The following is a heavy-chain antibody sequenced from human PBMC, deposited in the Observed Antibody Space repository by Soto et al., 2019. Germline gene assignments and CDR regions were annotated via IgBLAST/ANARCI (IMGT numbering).Heavy chain of an antibody. V-gene: IGHV3-48*03. D-gene: IGHD2-15*01. CDR1: GFTLKSYE. J-gene: IGHJ5*02. CDR3: VRGGGGGLFDP. CDR2: ITSSTRTT. Sequence: GGSLRLSCEASGFTLKSYEVNWVRQAPGKGLEWISYITSSTRTTYYADSVKGRFTISRDNAKRSLYLQMMSLTAEDTAIYYCVRGGGGGLFDPWGQGTMVTVSS.